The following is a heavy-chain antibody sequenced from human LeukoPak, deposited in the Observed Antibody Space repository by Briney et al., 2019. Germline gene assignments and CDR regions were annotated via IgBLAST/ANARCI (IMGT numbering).Heavy chain of an antibody. Sequence: PSETLSLTCTVSGGSISSYYWSWIRQPPGKGLEWIGYIYHSGSTNYNPSLKSRVTISVDTSKNQFSLKLSSVTAADTAVYYCARAISSGWPTDFDYWGQGTLVTVSS. D-gene: IGHD6-19*01. CDR2: IYHSGST. J-gene: IGHJ4*02. V-gene: IGHV4-59*01. CDR3: ARAISSGWPTDFDY. CDR1: GGSISSYY.